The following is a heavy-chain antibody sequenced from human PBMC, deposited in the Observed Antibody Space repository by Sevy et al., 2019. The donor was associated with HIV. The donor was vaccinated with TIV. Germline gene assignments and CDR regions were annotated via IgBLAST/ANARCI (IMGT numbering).Heavy chain of an antibody. CDR1: GFSFSSYG. J-gene: IGHJ4*02. CDR3: VKEGGGEGGDH. Sequence: WGSLRLSCAASGFSFSSYGMHWVRQAPGKGLEWMSYIQYDGSNKDYADSVKGRFTISRDNSKNTLYLQMNSLRVEDTAVFYCVKEGGGEGGDHWGQGTLVTVSS. CDR2: IQYDGSNK. V-gene: IGHV3-30*02. D-gene: IGHD2-21*01.